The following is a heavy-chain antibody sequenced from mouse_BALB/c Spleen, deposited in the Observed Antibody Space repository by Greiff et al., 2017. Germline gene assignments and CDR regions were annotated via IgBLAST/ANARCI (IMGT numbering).Heavy chain of an antibody. V-gene: IGHV4-1*02. Sequence: EVMLVESGGGLVQPGGSLKLSCAASGFDFSRYWMSWVRQAPGKGLEWIGEINPDSSTINYTPSLKDKFIISRDNAKNTLYLQMSKVRSEDTALYYCARPGVIYDGYYVDAMDYWGQGTSVTVSS. CDR1: GFDFSRYW. CDR3: ARPGVIYDGYYVDAMDY. CDR2: INPDSSTI. J-gene: IGHJ4*01. D-gene: IGHD2-3*01.